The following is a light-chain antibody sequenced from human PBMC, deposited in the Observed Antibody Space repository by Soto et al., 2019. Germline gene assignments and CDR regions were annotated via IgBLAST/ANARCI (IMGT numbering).Light chain of an antibody. CDR2: DAS. CDR3: QQYYVWNT. Sequence: IFITHSPATLSVSPGERAIFSCRASQSVDSKLAWYQQKLGQAPRLLIYDASTRATGIPARFSGSGSGTEFTLTISSLQSEDFAIYYCQQYYVWNTFGGGTKV. J-gene: IGKJ4*01. CDR1: QSVDSK. V-gene: IGKV3D-15*01.